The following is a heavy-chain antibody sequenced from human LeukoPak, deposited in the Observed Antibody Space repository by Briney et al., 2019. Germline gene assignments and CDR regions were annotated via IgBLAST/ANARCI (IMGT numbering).Heavy chain of an antibody. CDR3: AKDKGGTPFPVLFDY. Sequence: GGSLRLSCAASGFTFSNYAMSWVRQAPGKGLEWVSAISGSGGSTYYADSVKGRFTISRDNSKNTLYLQMNSLRAEDTAVYYCAKDKGGTPFPVLFDYWGQGTLVTVSS. CDR1: GFTFSNYA. D-gene: IGHD3-16*01. CDR2: ISGSGGST. J-gene: IGHJ4*02. V-gene: IGHV3-23*01.